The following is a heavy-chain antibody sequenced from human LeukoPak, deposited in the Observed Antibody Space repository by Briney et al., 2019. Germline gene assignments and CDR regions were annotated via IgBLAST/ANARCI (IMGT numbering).Heavy chain of an antibody. CDR3: ARSVRVWQQLLPTMANNYYYMDV. D-gene: IGHD6-13*01. CDR1: GGSISSYY. V-gene: IGHV4-59*08. Sequence: SEPLSLTCTVSGGSISSYYWSWIRQPPGKGLEWIGYICYSGSTNYNPSLKSRVTISVDTSKNQFSLKLSSVTAADTAVYYCARSVRVWQQLLPTMANNYYYMDVWGKGTTVTVSS. CDR2: ICYSGST. J-gene: IGHJ6*03.